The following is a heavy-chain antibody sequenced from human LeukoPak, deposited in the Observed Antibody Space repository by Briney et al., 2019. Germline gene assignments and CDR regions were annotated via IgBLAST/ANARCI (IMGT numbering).Heavy chain of an antibody. J-gene: IGHJ3*01. D-gene: IGHD3-10*01. CDR2: IYSGDNT. CDR1: GFIVSSTN. CDR3: ARRHASGNNAFDS. V-gene: IGHV3-53*01. Sequence: PGRSLRLSCAASGFIVSSTNMNWVRQAPGKGLEWVSIIYSGDNTYYANSVKGRFTISRDNSKNTVYLQMNSLRAEDTAVYYCARRHASGNNAFDSWGQGTLVTVAS.